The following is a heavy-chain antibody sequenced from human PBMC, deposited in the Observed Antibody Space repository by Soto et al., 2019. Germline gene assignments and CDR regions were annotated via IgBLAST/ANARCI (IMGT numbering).Heavy chain of an antibody. CDR1: GGSISSNNYY. Sequence: SETLSLTCTVSGGSISSNNYYWGWIRQPPGKGLEWIGSLYYSGSTYYNPSLKSRVTISVDTSKNQFSLRLSSVTAADTAVYYCARHLSLPFRSGYPFDYWGQGALVTVSS. J-gene: IGHJ4*02. CDR3: ARHLSLPFRSGYPFDY. V-gene: IGHV4-39*01. D-gene: IGHD3-3*01. CDR2: LYYSGST.